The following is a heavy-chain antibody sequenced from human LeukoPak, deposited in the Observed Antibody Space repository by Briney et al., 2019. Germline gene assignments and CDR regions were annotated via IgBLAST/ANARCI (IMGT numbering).Heavy chain of an antibody. CDR2: MYSSGST. Sequence: SETLSLTCNVSGASINNFMWSWIRQPPGKGLEWIGYMYSSGSTNYNPSLESRVTMSADTSRNLFSLRLASVTAADTAVYFCAKVGRGRLAVTGLDSWGQGTLVTVSS. V-gene: IGHV4-4*09. CDR3: AKVGRGRLAVTGLDS. CDR1: GASINNFM. J-gene: IGHJ4*02. D-gene: IGHD2-21*02.